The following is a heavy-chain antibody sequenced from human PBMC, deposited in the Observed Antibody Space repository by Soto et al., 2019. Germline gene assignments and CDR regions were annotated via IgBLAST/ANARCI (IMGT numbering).Heavy chain of an antibody. J-gene: IGHJ4*02. D-gene: IGHD6-19*01. CDR1: GFTFSNVW. V-gene: IGHV3-15*07. CDR3: TTDPSGWYRASLRY. Sequence: GGSLRLSCAASGFTFSNVWMNWVRQAPGKGLEWVGRIKSKTDGGTTDYAAPVKGRFTISRDDSKNTLYLQMNSLKTEDTAVYYCTTDPSGWYRASLRYWGQGTLVTVSS. CDR2: IKSKTDGGTT.